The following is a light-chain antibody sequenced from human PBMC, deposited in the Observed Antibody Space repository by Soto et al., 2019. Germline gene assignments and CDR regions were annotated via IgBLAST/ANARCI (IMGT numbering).Light chain of an antibody. CDR3: QQRRNWPPLT. Sequence: EIVLTQSPGTLSLSPGDRATLSCRASQKISSYLAWYQQKPGQAPRLLIYDASNRATGIPARFSGSGSGTDFTLPISSLEPEDFAVYYCQQRRNWPPLTFGGGTKVEIK. CDR1: QKISSY. CDR2: DAS. V-gene: IGKV3-11*01. J-gene: IGKJ4*01.